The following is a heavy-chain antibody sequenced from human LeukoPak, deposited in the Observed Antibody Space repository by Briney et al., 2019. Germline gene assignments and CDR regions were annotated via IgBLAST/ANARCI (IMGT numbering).Heavy chain of an antibody. V-gene: IGHV3-23*01. CDR3: AKGPSSGWYRY. Sequence: GGSLRLSCAASGFTFSSYAMSWVRQAPGKGLERVSAISGSGGSTYYADSVRGRFTISRDNSKNTLYLQMNSLRAEDTAVYYCAKGPSSGWYRYWGQGTLVTVSS. CDR1: GFTFSSYA. D-gene: IGHD6-19*01. J-gene: IGHJ4*02. CDR2: ISGSGGST.